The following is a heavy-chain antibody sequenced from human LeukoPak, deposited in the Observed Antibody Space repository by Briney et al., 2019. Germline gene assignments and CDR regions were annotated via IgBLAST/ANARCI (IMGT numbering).Heavy chain of an antibody. CDR3: AGRFLEWFPFDY. D-gene: IGHD3-3*01. CDR2: FYYSGST. CDR1: GGSISSHY. J-gene: IGHJ4*02. V-gene: IGHV4-59*11. Sequence: SETLSLTCTVSGGSISSHYWSWIRQPPGKGLEWIGYFYYSGSTNYNPSLKSRVTISVDTSKNQFSLKLSSVTAADTAVYYCAGRFLEWFPFDYWGQGTLVTVSS.